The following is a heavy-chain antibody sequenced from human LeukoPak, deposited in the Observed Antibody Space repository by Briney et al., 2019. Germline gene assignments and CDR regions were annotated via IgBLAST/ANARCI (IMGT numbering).Heavy chain of an antibody. CDR3: ARRNYYDSSGYYLDY. CDR1: GYSFTSYW. D-gene: IGHD3-22*01. V-gene: IGHV5-51*01. Sequence: GESLKISCKGSGYSFTSYWIGWVRQLPGKGLEWMGIIYPGDSDTTYSPSFQGQVTISADKSINTAYLQWSSLKASDTAMYYCARRNYYDSSGYYLDYWGQGTLVTVST. CDR2: IYPGDSDT. J-gene: IGHJ4*02.